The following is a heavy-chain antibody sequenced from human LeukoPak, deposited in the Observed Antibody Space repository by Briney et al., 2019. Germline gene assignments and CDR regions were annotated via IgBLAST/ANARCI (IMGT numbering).Heavy chain of an antibody. CDR1: GVSISGNY. D-gene: IGHD2/OR15-2a*01. V-gene: IGHV4-4*07. Sequence: PSETLSLTCSASGVSISGNYWNWIRQPAGKGLEWIGRIYPSANVYYNPYLKSRVTVSLDASRNQFSLNMRSVTAADMAVYYCARGLSPTSYYYYMDVWGKGTTVTVSS. J-gene: IGHJ6*03. CDR2: IYPSANV. CDR3: ARGLSPTSYYYYMDV.